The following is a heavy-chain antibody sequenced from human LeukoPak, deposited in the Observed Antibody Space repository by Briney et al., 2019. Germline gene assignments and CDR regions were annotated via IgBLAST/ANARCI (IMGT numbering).Heavy chain of an antibody. CDR3: ATGRGQLWFPY. J-gene: IGHJ4*02. CDR1: GGSFSGYY. D-gene: IGHD5-18*01. Sequence: PSETLSLTCAVYGGSFSGYYWSWIRQPPGKGLEWIGEMNHSGSTNYNPSLKSRVTISVDTSKNQFSLKLSSVTAADTAVYYCATGRGQLWFPYWGQGTLVTVSS. CDR2: MNHSGST. V-gene: IGHV4-34*01.